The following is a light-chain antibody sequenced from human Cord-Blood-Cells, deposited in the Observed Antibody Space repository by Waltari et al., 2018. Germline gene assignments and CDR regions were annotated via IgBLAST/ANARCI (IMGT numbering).Light chain of an antibody. Sequence: DIQMTQSPSSLSASVGDRVTITCRASQSISSDLNWYQQKPGKAPMLLIYAASSLQSGLPSRFSGSGSGTDFTLTISSLQPEDFVTYYCQQSYSTPYTFGHGTKLEIK. CDR1: QSISSD. CDR3: QQSYSTPYT. CDR2: AAS. J-gene: IGKJ2*01. V-gene: IGKV1-39*01.